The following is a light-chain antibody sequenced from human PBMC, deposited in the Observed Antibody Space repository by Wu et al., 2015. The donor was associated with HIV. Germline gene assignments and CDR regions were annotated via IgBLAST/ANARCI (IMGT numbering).Light chain of an antibody. CDR3: QQGYHTPLT. CDR2: AAS. CDR1: QGISSY. J-gene: IGKJ4*01. V-gene: IGKV1-39*01. Sequence: IQLTQSPSSLSASVGDRVTITCRASQGISSYLAWYQQKPGKAPKLLIYAASSVQTGVPSRFSGSGSGTDFTLTISSLQPADFATYYCQQGYHTPLTFGGGTKVEIK.